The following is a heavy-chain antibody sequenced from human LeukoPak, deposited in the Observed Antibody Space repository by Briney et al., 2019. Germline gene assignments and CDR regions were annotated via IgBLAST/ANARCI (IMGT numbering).Heavy chain of an antibody. CDR2: INHSGST. D-gene: IGHD4-17*01. CDR1: GGSISSYY. J-gene: IGHJ4*02. Sequence: SETLSLTCTVSGGSISSYYWSWIRQPPGKGLEWIGEINHSGSTNYNPSLKSRVTISVDTSKNQFSLKLSSVTAADTAVYYCARKADEKSPDYGDYYDYWGQGTLVTVSS. CDR3: ARKADEKSPDYGDYYDY. V-gene: IGHV4-34*01.